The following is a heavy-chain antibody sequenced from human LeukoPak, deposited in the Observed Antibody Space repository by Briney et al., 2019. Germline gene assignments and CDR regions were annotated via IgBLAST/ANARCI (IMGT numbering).Heavy chain of an antibody. CDR2: INPNSGGT. CDR3: ARPWKWLSPGAFDI. V-gene: IGHV1-2*02. Sequence: VASVKVSCKASGYTFTGYYMHWVRQAPGQGLEWMGWINPNSGGTNYAQKFQGRVTMTRDTSISTAYMELSRLRSDDTAVYYCARPWKWLSPGAFDIWGQGTMVTVSS. CDR1: GYTFTGYY. D-gene: IGHD3-22*01. J-gene: IGHJ3*02.